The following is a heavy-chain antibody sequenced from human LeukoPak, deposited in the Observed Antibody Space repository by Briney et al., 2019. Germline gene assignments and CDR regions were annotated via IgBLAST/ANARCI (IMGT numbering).Heavy chain of an antibody. Sequence: PGRSLRLSCAASGFTFSSYGMHWVRQAPGKGLEWVAVIWYDGSNKYYADSVKGRFTISRDNAKNSLYLQMNSLRAEDTAVYYCARDPRQYSSGWFDYWGQGTLVTVSS. V-gene: IGHV3-33*01. D-gene: IGHD6-19*01. CDR3: ARDPRQYSSGWFDY. CDR1: GFTFSSYG. CDR2: IWYDGSNK. J-gene: IGHJ4*02.